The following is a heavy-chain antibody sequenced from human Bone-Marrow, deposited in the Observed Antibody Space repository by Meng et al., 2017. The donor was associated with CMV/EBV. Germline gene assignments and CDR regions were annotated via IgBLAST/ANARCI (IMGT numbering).Heavy chain of an antibody. CDR2: ISAYNGNT. V-gene: IGHV1-18*01. D-gene: IGHD3-3*01. CDR1: GYTFTSYG. J-gene: IGHJ6*02. Sequence: ASVKVSCKASGYTFTSYGISWVRQAPGQGLEWMGWISAYNGNTNYAQKLQGRVTMTTDTSTSTAYMELRSLRSDDTAVYYCARGRLGYYDFWSGYYPYYYGMDVCGQGTTVTV. CDR3: ARGRLGYYDFWSGYYPYYYGMDV.